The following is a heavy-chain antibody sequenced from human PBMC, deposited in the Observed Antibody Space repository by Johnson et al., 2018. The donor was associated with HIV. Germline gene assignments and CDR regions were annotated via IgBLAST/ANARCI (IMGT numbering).Heavy chain of an antibody. CDR1: GFTFSSYG. CDR2: ISYDGSDK. CDR3: ARGDRSTYYRRGAFDI. D-gene: IGHD1-26*01. J-gene: IGHJ3*02. V-gene: IGHV3-30*03. Sequence: QVQLVESGGGVVQPGRSLRLSCAASGFTFSSYGMHWVRQAPGKGLEWVAVISYDGSDKYYADSVKGRFTISSDHSKNTLYLQMNSLRAEDTAASSCARGDRSTYYRRGAFDIWGQGTMVTVSS.